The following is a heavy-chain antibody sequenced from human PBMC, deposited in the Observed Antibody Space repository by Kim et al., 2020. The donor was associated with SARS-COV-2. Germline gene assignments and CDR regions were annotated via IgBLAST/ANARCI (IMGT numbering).Heavy chain of an antibody. Sequence: GGSLRLSCAASGFTFDDYAMHWVRQAPGKGLEWVSGISWNSGSIGYADSVKGRFTISRDNAKNSLYLQMNSLRAEDTALYYCAKYSHGITMVRGVTNFDYWGQGTLVTVSS. D-gene: IGHD3-10*01. V-gene: IGHV3-9*01. CDR2: ISWNSGSI. CDR1: GFTFDDYA. CDR3: AKYSHGITMVRGVTNFDY. J-gene: IGHJ4*02.